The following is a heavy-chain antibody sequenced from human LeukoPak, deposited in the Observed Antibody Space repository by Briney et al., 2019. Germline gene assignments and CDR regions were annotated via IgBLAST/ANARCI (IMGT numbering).Heavy chain of an antibody. V-gene: IGHV3-72*01. J-gene: IGHJ4*02. CDR2: IKDERNSDTT. Sequence: PGGSLRLSCEVSGFAVSDHYMVWVRQAPGKGLEWVGRIKDERNSDTTDYVASVEGRFTISRDDSRNSVYLQMNSLKTEDTGMYYCTRRRTGIGAAGIDYWGQGTLVTVST. CDR3: TRRRTGIGAAGIDY. CDR1: GFAVSDHY. D-gene: IGHD6-13*01.